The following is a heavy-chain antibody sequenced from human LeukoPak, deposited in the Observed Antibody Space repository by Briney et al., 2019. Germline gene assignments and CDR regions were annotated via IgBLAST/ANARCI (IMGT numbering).Heavy chain of an antibody. V-gene: IGHV1-18*01. CDR1: GYTFTSYG. J-gene: IGHJ5*02. CDR3: ARPYYDFWSGLGGHWFDP. CDR2: ISAYNGNT. Sequence: ASVKVSCEASGYTFTSYGISWVRQAPGQGLEWMGWISAYNGNTNYAQKLQGRVTMTTDTSTSTAYMELRSLRSDDTAVYYCARPYYDFWSGLGGHWFDPWGQGTLVTVSS. D-gene: IGHD3-3*01.